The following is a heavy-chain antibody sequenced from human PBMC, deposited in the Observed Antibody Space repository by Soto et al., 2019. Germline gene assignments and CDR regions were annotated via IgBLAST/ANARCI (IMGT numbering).Heavy chain of an antibody. CDR3: AREENCSGGTCYSEYFHR. CDR2: VNPSGGST. Sequence: ASVKVSCKASGYLFTAYSMHWVRLAPGQGLEWMGVVNPSGGSTKYAQNFQGRVTMTRDTSTTTIYMELSSLRSDDTAIYYCAREENCSGGTCYSEYFHRWGQGTLVTSPQ. V-gene: IGHV1-46*01. CDR1: GYLFTAYS. D-gene: IGHD2-15*01. J-gene: IGHJ1*01.